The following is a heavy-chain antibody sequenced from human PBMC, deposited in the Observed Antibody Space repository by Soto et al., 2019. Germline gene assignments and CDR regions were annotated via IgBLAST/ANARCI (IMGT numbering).Heavy chain of an antibody. CDR2: VVPMYDSV. CDR1: GGTFNSYT. J-gene: IGHJ4*02. D-gene: IGHD1-26*01. Sequence: SVKVSCKASGGTFNSYTINWVRQAPGRGLEWVGQVVPMYDSVNYAENFQGRVTITADKSTKTPYMELTSLRSEDTALYFCASWRSYSGSYCFDYWGQGTLVTVSS. V-gene: IGHV1-69*06. CDR3: ASWRSYSGSYCFDY.